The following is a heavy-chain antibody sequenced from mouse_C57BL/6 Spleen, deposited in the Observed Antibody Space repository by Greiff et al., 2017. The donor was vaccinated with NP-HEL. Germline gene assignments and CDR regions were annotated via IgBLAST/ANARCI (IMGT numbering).Heavy chain of an antibody. CDR1: GFTFSDYG. D-gene: IGHD1-1*01. J-gene: IGHJ2*01. CDR2: ISSGSSTI. V-gene: IGHV5-17*01. CDR3: ARTSDYYGSSYYFDY. Sequence: EVMLVESGGGLVKPGGSLKLSCAASGFTFSDYGMHWVRQAPEKGLEWVAYISSGSSTIYYADTVKGRFTISRDNAKNTLFLQMTSLRSEDTAMYYCARTSDYYGSSYYFDYWGQGTTLTVSS.